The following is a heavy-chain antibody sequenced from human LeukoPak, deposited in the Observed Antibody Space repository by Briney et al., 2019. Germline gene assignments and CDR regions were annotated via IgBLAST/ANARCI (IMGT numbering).Heavy chain of an antibody. CDR1: GFTFDDYA. J-gene: IGHJ4*02. D-gene: IGHD3-22*01. CDR3: AKDYYDSSGFPHFDY. V-gene: IGHV3-9*01. CDR2: ISWNSGSI. Sequence: PGGSLRLSCAASGFTFDDYAMHWVRQAPGKGLEWVSGISWNSGSIGYADSVKGRFTISRDNAKNSLYLQMNSLRAEDTALYYCAKDYYDSSGFPHFDYWGQGTLVTVSS.